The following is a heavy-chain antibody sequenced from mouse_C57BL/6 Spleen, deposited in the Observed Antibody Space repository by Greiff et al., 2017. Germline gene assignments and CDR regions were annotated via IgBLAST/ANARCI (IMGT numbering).Heavy chain of an antibody. CDR2: INYDGSST. D-gene: IGHD2-3*01. CDR3: ARQNPDGYSFAY. J-gene: IGHJ3*01. V-gene: IGHV5-16*01. Sequence: EVKLMESEGGLVQPGSSMKLSCTASGFTFSDYYMAWVRQVPEKGLEWVANINYDGSSTYYLDSLKSRFIISRDNATNILYLQMSSLKSEDTATYYCARQNPDGYSFAYWGQGTLVTVSA. CDR1: GFTFSDYY.